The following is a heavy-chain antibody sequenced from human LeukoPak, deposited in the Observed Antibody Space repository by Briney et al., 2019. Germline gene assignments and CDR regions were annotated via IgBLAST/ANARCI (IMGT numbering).Heavy chain of an antibody. CDR1: GYALTGYY. V-gene: IGHV1-2*02. J-gene: IGHJ4*02. D-gene: IGHD3-22*01. CDR3: ARSSGFFYYFYY. CDR2: INPNIGDT. Sequence: ASVKVSCKSSGYALTGYYFHGVRQAPGQGLEWMGWINPNIGDTNYAEKFQGRITLTRDTSINIAYMELSRLTSDDTAVYYCARSSGFFYYFYYWGQGTLVTVSS.